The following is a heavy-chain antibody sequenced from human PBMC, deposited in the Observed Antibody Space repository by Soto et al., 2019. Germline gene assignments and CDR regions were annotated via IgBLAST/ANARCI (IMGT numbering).Heavy chain of an antibody. CDR2: IYYSGST. CDR1: GGSISSSSYY. V-gene: IGHV4-39*01. D-gene: IGHD3-9*01. Sequence: SETLSLTCTVSGGSISSSSYYWGWIRQPPGKGLEWIGSIYYSGSTYYNPSLKSRVTISVDTSKNQFSLKLSSVTAADTAVYYCARQATYYDILTGYVGQNWFDPWGQGTLVTVS. CDR3: ARQATYYDILTGYVGQNWFDP. J-gene: IGHJ5*02.